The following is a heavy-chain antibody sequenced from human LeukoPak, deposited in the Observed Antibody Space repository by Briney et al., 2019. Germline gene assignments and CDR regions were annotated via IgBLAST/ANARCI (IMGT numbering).Heavy chain of an antibody. V-gene: IGHV3-21*01. CDR3: ARDAEMATTYYFDY. Sequence: GGSLRLSCAASGFTFSSYSMNWVRQAPGKGLEWVSSISSSSSYIYYADSVKGRFTISRDNAKNSLYLQMNSLRAEDTAVYYCARDAEMATTYYFDYWGQGTLVTVSS. J-gene: IGHJ4*02. D-gene: IGHD5-24*01. CDR2: ISSSSSYI. CDR1: GFTFSSYS.